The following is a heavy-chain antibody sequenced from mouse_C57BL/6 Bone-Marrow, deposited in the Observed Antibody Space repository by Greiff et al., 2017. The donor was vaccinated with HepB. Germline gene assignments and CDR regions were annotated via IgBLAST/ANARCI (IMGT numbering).Heavy chain of an antibody. D-gene: IGHD4-1*01. CDR2: ISYSGST. V-gene: IGHV3-1*01. CDR1: GYSITSGYD. Sequence: DVQLQESGPGMVKPSQSLSLTCTVTGYSITSGYDWHWIRHFPGNKLEWMGYISYSGSTNYNPSLKSRISITHDTSKNHFFLKLNSVTTEDTATYYCAREGLGRGFAYWGQGTLVTVSA. J-gene: IGHJ3*01. CDR3: AREGLGRGFAY.